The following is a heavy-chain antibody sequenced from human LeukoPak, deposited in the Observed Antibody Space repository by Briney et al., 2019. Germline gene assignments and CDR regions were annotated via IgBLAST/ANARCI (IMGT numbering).Heavy chain of an antibody. Sequence: PGGSLRLSCAASGFTFSSYSMNWVRQAPGKGLEWVSYISSSSSTIYYADSVKGRFTISRDNAKNSLYLQMNSLRAEDTAVYYCARVDILTGYFFDYWGQGTLVTVSS. J-gene: IGHJ4*02. CDR1: GFTFSSYS. V-gene: IGHV3-48*01. CDR2: ISSSSSTI. CDR3: ARVDILTGYFFDY. D-gene: IGHD3-9*01.